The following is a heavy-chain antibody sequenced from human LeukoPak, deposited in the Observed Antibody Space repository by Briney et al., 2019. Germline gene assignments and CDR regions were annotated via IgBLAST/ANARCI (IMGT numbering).Heavy chain of an antibody. J-gene: IGHJ4*02. CDR3: ARGEGYYYGPDY. V-gene: IGHV4-59*01. CDR2: IYYTGST. Sequence: PSETLSLTCTVSGGSISTYYWSWIRQPPRKGLEWIGYIYYTGSTNSNLSLRTRVTISVDTSKNQFPLKLSSVTAADTAVYYCARGEGYYYGPDYWGQGTLVTVSS. CDR1: GGSISTYY. D-gene: IGHD3-10*01.